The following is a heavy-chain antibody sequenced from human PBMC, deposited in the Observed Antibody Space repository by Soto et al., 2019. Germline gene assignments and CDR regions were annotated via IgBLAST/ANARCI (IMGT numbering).Heavy chain of an antibody. V-gene: IGHV3-7*01. CDR2: INQYGSEK. CDR1: GFTFSSYW. CDR3: TRHSNRGTMIVVENYYYYYGMDV. J-gene: IGHJ6*02. D-gene: IGHD3-22*01. Sequence: GGSLRLSCAASGFTFSSYWMSWVRQPPGKGLEWVANINQYGSEKYYVDSVKGRFTISRDNAKNSLYLQMNSLRAEDTAVYYCTRHSNRGTMIVVENYYYYYGMDVWGQGTTVTVSS.